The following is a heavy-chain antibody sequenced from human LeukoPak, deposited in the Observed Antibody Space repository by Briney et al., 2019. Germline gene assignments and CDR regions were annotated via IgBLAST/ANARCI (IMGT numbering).Heavy chain of an antibody. V-gene: IGHV4-4*07. D-gene: IGHD3-3*01. CDR1: GDSISSYY. CDR2: IYTSGST. CDR3: ARVASGYYAYYFDY. J-gene: IGHJ4*02. Sequence: SETLSLTCTVSGDSISSYYWSWIRQTAGRGLEWIGRIYTSGSTNYNPPLKSRATMSVDTSKNLFSLKVNSVTAADTAVYFCARVASGYYAYYFDYWGQGTLVTVSS.